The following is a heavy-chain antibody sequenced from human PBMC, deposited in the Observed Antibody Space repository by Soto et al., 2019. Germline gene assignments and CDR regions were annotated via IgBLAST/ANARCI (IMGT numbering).Heavy chain of an antibody. V-gene: IGHV3-33*01. CDR1: GFTFSVFG. CDR2: IWNDGNNR. Sequence: GGSLRLSCAASGFTFSVFGVHWVRQSPGKGLEWVAVIWNDGNNRRYADSVRGRFTVSKDNSKNRVYLQMDSLRVEDTAIYYCARDRELGRTSPYFDFWGQGTLVTVSS. CDR3: ARDRELGRTSPYFDF. J-gene: IGHJ4*02. D-gene: IGHD3-10*01.